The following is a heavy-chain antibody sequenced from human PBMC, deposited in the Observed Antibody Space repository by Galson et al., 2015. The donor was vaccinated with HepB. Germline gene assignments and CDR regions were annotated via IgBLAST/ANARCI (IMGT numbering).Heavy chain of an antibody. J-gene: IGHJ6*02. V-gene: IGHV3-30*04. CDR3: ARDWGLGL. D-gene: IGHD3-16*01. CDR2: TSYDEKTK. Sequence: SLRLSCAASGFTFRIEAMNWVRQAPDKGLEFVAATSYDEKTKYYADSVRDRFTISRDNSKNTLYLQMSSLRLEDTALYYCARDWGLGLWGQGATVTVSS. CDR1: GFTFRIEA.